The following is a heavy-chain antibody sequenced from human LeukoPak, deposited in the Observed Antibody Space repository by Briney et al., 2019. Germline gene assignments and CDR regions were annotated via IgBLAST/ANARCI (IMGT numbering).Heavy chain of an antibody. D-gene: IGHD3-10*01. J-gene: IGHJ3*02. Sequence: GRSLRLSCAASGFTFSSYGMHWVRQAPGKGLEWVAVIAYDGRVSYYVESVKGRFTISRDNSKNTLCLQTNSLRAEDTAVYYCAKNELLWFGEFDAFDIWGQGTMVTVSS. V-gene: IGHV3-30*18. CDR2: IAYDGRVS. CDR1: GFTFSSYG. CDR3: AKNELLWFGEFDAFDI.